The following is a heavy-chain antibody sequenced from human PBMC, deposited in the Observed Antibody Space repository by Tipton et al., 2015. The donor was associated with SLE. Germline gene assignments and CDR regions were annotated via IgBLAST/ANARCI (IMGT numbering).Heavy chain of an antibody. CDR3: ARSRAYSNYAHTLHLWYFDL. V-gene: IGHV4-39*07. D-gene: IGHD4-11*01. CDR2: IYYSGST. Sequence: TLSLTCTVSGGSISSSSYYWGWIRQPPGKGLEWIGSIYYSGSTYYNPSLKSRVTISVDTSKNQFSLKLGSVTAADTAVYYCARSRAYSNYAHTLHLWYFDLWGRGTLVTVSS. CDR1: GGSISSSSYY. J-gene: IGHJ2*01.